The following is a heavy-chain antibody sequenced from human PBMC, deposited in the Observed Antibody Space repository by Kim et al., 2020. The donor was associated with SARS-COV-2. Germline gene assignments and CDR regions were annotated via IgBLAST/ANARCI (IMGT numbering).Heavy chain of an antibody. CDR2: ISYDGSNK. J-gene: IGHJ4*02. Sequence: GGSLRLSCAASGFTFSSYAMHWVRQAPGKGLEWVAVISYDGSNKYYADSVKGRFTISRDNSKNTLYLQMNSLRAEDTAVYYCARDRGSSWYPGFFDYWGQGTLVTVSS. CDR1: GFTFSSYA. V-gene: IGHV3-30*04. D-gene: IGHD6-13*01. CDR3: ARDRGSSWYPGFFDY.